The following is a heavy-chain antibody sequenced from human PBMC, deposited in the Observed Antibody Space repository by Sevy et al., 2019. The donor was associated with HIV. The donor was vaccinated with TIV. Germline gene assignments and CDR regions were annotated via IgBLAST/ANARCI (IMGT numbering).Heavy chain of an antibody. CDR1: GFTFSSFW. V-gene: IGHV3-7*01. CDR3: ARSRTVRNIVVVPAGYYYYGMDV. Sequence: GGSLRLSCAASGFTFSSFWISWVRKAPGKGLEGVAKIKQEGSEKYYVDSVKGRFTISRDNAKNSLYLQMNSLRAEDTAVYYCARSRTVRNIVVVPAGYYYYGMDVWGQGTTVTVSS. D-gene: IGHD2-2*01. CDR2: IKQEGSEK. J-gene: IGHJ6*02.